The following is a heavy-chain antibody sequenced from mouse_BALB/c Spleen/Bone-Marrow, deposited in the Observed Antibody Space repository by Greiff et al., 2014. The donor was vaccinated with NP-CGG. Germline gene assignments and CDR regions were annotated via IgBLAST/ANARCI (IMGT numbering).Heavy chain of an antibody. D-gene: IGHD1-1*01. CDR1: GYAFTNYW. CDR2: INPGSGGI. V-gene: IGHV1-54*01. Sequence: QVQLKESGAELVRPGTSVKVSCKASGYAFTNYWIEWIKQRPGQGLEWIGVINPGSGGINYNEKFKGKATLTADKSSSTAYMQLXXLTSDDSAVYFCARELVRGMDYWGQGTSVTVSS. CDR3: ARELVRGMDY. J-gene: IGHJ4*01.